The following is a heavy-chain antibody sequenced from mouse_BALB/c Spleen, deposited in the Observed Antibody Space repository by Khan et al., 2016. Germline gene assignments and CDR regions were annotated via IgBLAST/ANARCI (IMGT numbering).Heavy chain of an antibody. CDR3: AKAARATWFAY. D-gene: IGHD3-1*01. CDR2: INTETGEP. V-gene: IGHV9-2-1*01. J-gene: IGHJ3*01. Sequence: QVQLKQSGPELKKPGETVKISCKASGYTFTDYSMHWVKQAPGKGLKWMGWINTETGEPTYADDFKGRFAFSLETSASTAYLQINNLKNEDTATXFCAKAARATWFAYWGQGTLVTVSA. CDR1: GYTFTDYS.